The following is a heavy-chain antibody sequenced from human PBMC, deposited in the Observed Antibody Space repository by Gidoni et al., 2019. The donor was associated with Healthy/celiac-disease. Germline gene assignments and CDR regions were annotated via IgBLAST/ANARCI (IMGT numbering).Heavy chain of an antibody. CDR3: ARAKWFGEPYLMAWMSGMDV. V-gene: IGHV3-21*01. CDR1: GFPLCAYS. CDR2: ISSSSSYI. D-gene: IGHD3-10*01. J-gene: IGHJ6*02. Sequence: EGRVVEPGGAWSRPGGSLGLPVHATGFPLCAYSVIWVRQAPGKGLEWVSSISSSSSYIYYADSVKGRFTISRDNAKNSLYLQMNSLRAEDTAVYYCARAKWFGEPYLMAWMSGMDVWGQGTTVTVSS.